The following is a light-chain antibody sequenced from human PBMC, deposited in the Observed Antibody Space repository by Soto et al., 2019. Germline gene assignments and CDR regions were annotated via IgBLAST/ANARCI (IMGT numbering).Light chain of an antibody. CDR1: QSVSKY. V-gene: IGKV3-11*01. J-gene: IGKJ5*01. Sequence: EIVLTQSPATLSLSPGDRVTLSCRTSQSVSKYFAWYQQKPGRAPRLLIYDASSRATGIPARFIGSGSGTDFTLTISSLEPEDFAIYYCQQRSNWPITFGQGTRLEIK. CDR3: QQRSNWPIT. CDR2: DAS.